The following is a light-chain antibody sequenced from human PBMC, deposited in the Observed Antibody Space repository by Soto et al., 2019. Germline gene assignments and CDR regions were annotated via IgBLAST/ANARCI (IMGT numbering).Light chain of an antibody. CDR3: QQYTYSPWT. Sequence: EVVYTQAPGTLSLSPGERATLSCRASQSVSSGYLGWYQQKPGQAPRLLIYGASSRATGIPDRFSGSGSGTDFTLTISRLEPEDFAVYFCQQYTYSPWTFGQGTKV. V-gene: IGKV3-20*01. CDR2: GAS. J-gene: IGKJ1*01. CDR1: QSVSSGY.